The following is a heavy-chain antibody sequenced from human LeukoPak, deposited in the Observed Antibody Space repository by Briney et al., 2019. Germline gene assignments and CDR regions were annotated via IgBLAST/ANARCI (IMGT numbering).Heavy chain of an antibody. J-gene: IGHJ4*02. CDR3: AREDFDWLLYDY. V-gene: IGHV4-30-4*01. Sequence: PSQTLSLTCTVSGGSISSGDYYWSWIRQPPGKGLEWIGYIYYSGSTYYNPSLKSRVTISVDTSKNQFSLKLGSVTAADTAVYYCAREDFDWLLYDYWGQGTLVTVSS. D-gene: IGHD3-9*01. CDR1: GGSISSGDYY. CDR2: IYYSGST.